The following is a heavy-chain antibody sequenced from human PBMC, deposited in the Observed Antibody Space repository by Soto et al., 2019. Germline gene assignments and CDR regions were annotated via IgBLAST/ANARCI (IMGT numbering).Heavy chain of an antibody. J-gene: IGHJ4*02. V-gene: IGHV1-69*06. D-gene: IGHD6-19*01. CDR2: IIPIFGTA. Sequence: GASVKVSCKASGGTFSSYAISWVRQAPGQGLEWMGGIIPIFGTANYAQKFQGRVTITADKSTSTAYMELSSLRPEDTAVYYCARSTEVAEYYFDHWGQGTLVTVSS. CDR3: ARSTEVAEYYFDH. CDR1: GGTFSSYA.